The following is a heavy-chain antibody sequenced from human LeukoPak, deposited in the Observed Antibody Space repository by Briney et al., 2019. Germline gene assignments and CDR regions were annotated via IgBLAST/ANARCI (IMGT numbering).Heavy chain of an antibody. CDR1: GFTFSDYY. J-gene: IGHJ4*02. CDR2: ISSSGSTI. V-gene: IGHV3-11*04. D-gene: IGHD6-19*01. CDR3: AKDHVSSGWYGYFDY. Sequence: GGSLRLSCAASGFTFSDYYMSWIRQAPGKGLEWVSYISSSGSTIYYADSVKGRFTISRDNAKNSLYLQMNSLRAEDTAVYYCAKDHVSSGWYGYFDYWGQGTLVTVSS.